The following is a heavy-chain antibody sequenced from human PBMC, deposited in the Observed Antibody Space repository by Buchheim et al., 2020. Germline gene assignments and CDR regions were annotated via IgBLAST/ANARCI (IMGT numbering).Heavy chain of an antibody. J-gene: IGHJ4*02. CDR2: IKSQSNGGTT. CDR3: IRNRLAGTGEDS. Sequence: EVQLEESGGDLVKPGGSLRLSCAASGFTFSNAWMTWVRQAPGKGLEWVGRIKSQSNGGTTDYAAPVKCRFTISRDDAKDSLYLKMNSLNTEDTAIYYCIRNRLAGTGEDSWGQGTL. V-gene: IGHV3-15*01. D-gene: IGHD1-1*01. CDR1: GFTFSNAW.